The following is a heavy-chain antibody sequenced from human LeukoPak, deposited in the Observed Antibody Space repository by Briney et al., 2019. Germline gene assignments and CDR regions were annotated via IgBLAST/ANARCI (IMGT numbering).Heavy chain of an antibody. CDR1: GFTLSSYA. D-gene: IGHD3-10*01. V-gene: IGHV3-20*04. CDR2: INWNGGGT. J-gene: IGHJ4*02. CDR3: ARDRPSGYYFDL. Sequence: GGSLRLSCAASGFTLSSYAMSWVRQAPGKGLEWVAGINWNGGGTGYADSVKDRFTISRDNAKNSLYLQIHSLRGEDTAFYYCARDRPSGYYFDLWGQGTLVTVSS.